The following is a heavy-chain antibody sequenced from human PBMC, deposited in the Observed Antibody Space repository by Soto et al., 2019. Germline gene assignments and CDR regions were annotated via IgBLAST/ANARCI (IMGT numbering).Heavy chain of an antibody. Sequence: PGASVKVSCKASGGTFSSYAISWVRQAPGQGLEWMGGIIPIFGTANYAQKFQGRVTITADESTSTAYMDLSSLRSEDTVVYYCAREIHSYYYYGMDVWGQGTTVTVSS. CDR2: IIPIFGTA. CDR3: AREIHSYYYYGMDV. CDR1: GGTFSSYA. V-gene: IGHV1-69*13. J-gene: IGHJ6*02.